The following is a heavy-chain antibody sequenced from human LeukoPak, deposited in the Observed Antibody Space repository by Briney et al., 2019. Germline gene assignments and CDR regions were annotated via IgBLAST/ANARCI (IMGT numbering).Heavy chain of an antibody. D-gene: IGHD2-15*01. Sequence: ASVKVSCKSSGYNFDGYYIHWVRQVPGLGLEWMGWISPKGDETKYAQKFQGRLTVTRDTSISTTYMDLSGLRSDDTAVYYCARGDMYFQDSSYRSLDHWGQGTLVTVSS. V-gene: IGHV1-2*02. J-gene: IGHJ4*02. CDR3: ARGDMYFQDSSYRSLDH. CDR1: GYNFDGYY. CDR2: ISPKGDET.